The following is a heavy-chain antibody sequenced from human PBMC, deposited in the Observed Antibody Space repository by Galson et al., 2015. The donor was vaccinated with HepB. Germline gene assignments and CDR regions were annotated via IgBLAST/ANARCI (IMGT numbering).Heavy chain of an antibody. CDR2: IIPTYGPA. CDR1: GGTFSTYT. J-gene: IGHJ6*02. CDR3: AGGRHDFSNPYFYYGLHV. D-gene: IGHD4-11*01. V-gene: IGHV1-69*13. Sequence: SVKVSCKASGGTFSTYTMSWVRQAPGQGLEWMGGIIPTYGPANYAQKFQGRVTVTADESTNTAYMELNSLRSEDTAVYYCAGGRHDFSNPYFYYGLHVWGQGTTVIVSS.